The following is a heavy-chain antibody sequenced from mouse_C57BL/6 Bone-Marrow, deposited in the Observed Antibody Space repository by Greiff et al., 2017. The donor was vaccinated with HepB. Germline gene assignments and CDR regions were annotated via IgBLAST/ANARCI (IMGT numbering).Heavy chain of an antibody. V-gene: IGHV5-16*01. J-gene: IGHJ2*01. CDR1: GFTFSDYY. CDR3: ARVPYFDY. CDR2: INYDGSST. Sequence: EVKLMESEGGLVQPGSSMKLSCTASGFTFSDYYMAWVRQVPEKGLEWVANINYDGSSTYYLDSLKSRFIISRDNAKNILYLQMSSLKSEYTATYYCARVPYFDYWGQGTTLTVSS.